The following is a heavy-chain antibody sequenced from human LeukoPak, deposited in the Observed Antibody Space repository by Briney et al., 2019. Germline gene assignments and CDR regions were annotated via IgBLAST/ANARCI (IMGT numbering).Heavy chain of an antibody. V-gene: IGHV4-39*07. CDR3: ASGGY. J-gene: IGHJ4*02. Sequence: SETLSLTCTVSGGSISSSSYYWSWIRQPPGKGLEWIGEINHSGSTNYNPSLKSRVTISVDTSKNQFSLKLSSVTAADTAVYYCASGGYWGQGTLVTVSS. CDR2: INHSGST. CDR1: GGSISSSSYY.